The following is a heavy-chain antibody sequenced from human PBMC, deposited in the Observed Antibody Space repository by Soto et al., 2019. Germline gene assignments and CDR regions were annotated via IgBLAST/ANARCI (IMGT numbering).Heavy chain of an antibody. Sequence: QLQLQESGPGLVKPSETLSLTCSVSDDSINSDKYYWGWIRQPPGKGLEWIGSIYYRGNAYYNPSLQTRVTISLDKSRSQFSLKLNSVTAADSAVYFWARLEGLATISYYFDFWGPGALVTVSS. CDR2: IYYRGNA. CDR1: DDSINSDKYY. CDR3: ARLEGLATISYYFDF. D-gene: IGHD3-9*01. V-gene: IGHV4-39*01. J-gene: IGHJ4*02.